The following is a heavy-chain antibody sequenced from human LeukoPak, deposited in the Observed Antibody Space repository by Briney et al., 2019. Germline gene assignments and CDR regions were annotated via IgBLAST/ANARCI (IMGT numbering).Heavy chain of an antibody. J-gene: IGHJ4*02. CDR1: GLTFRTTW. CDR3: ATARNFRFEY. V-gene: IGHV3-74*01. D-gene: IGHD1-7*01. Sequence: SGGSLRLSCATSGLTFRTTWMHWVRQAPGKGLMWVSRVNGEGTTIDYADSVKGRFTVSRDYAKNTLFLQMNNLRTEDTALYFCATARNFRFEYWGQGSLVIVSA. CDR2: VNGEGTTI.